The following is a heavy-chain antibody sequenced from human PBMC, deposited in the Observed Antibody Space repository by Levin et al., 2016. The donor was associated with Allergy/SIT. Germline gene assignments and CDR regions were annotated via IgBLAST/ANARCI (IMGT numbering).Heavy chain of an antibody. V-gene: IGHV3-30*18. CDR3: LKGGGNSQPPFDY. Sequence: GGSLRLSCAASGFTFSSYAMHWVRQAPGKGLEWVAVISFDGSNKYYADSVKGRFTISRDNSKNTLYLQMNSLRAEDTAVYYCLKGGGNSQPPFDYWGQGTLVTVSS. D-gene: IGHD4-23*01. CDR1: GFTFSSYA. CDR2: ISFDGSNK. J-gene: IGHJ4*02.